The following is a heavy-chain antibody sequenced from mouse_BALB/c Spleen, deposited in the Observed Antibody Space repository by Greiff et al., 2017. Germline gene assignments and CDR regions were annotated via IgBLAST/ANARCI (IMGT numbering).Heavy chain of an antibody. CDR3: VRETTVVATDYYAMDY. D-gene: IGHD1-1*01. CDR1: GFSLTSYD. CDR2: IWTGGGT. Sequence: VKLVESGPGLVAPSQSLSITCTVSGFSLTSYDISWIRQPPGKGLEWLGVIWTGGGTNYNSAFMSRLSISKDNSKSQVFLKMNSLQTDDTAIYYCVRETTVVATDYYAMDYWGQGTSVTVSS. J-gene: IGHJ4*01. V-gene: IGHV2-9-2*01.